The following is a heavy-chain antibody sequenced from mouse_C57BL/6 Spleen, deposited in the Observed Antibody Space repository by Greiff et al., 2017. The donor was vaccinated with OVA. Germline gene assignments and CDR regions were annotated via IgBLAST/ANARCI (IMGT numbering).Heavy chain of an antibody. CDR2: IWSGGGK. D-gene: IGHD2-4*01. Sequence: VNVVESGPGLVQPSQSLSITCTVSGFSLTSYGVHWVRQPPGKGLEWLGVIWSGGGKDYNAAFISRLRLSKDNSKSQVFFKMNSLQADDTAIYYCAKNDYSVGYFDVWGTGTTVTVSS. J-gene: IGHJ1*03. CDR3: AKNDYSVGYFDV. V-gene: IGHV2-4*01. CDR1: GFSLTSYG.